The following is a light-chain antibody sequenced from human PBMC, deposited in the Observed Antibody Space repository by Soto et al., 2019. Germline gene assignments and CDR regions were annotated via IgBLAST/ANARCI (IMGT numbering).Light chain of an antibody. V-gene: IGLV2-14*03. J-gene: IGLJ1*01. CDR2: EVS. CDR3: SSYTTSTTVV. Sequence: QSVLTQPASVFGSPGQSITFSCTGTSSDVGGYNFVSWYQQHPGKAPELMIYEVSSRPSGVSNRFSGSKSGNTASLTISGLQPEDEADYYCSSYTTSTTVVFGTGTKVTVL. CDR1: SSDVGGYNF.